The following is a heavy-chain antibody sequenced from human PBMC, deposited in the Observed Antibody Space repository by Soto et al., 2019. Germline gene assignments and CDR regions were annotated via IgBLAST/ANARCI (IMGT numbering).Heavy chain of an antibody. CDR1: GFTFSNYA. V-gene: IGHV3-21*01. Sequence: PGGSLRLSCAASGFTFSNYAMSWVRQAPGKGLEWVSSISSSSSYIYYADSVKGRFTISRDNAKNSLYLQMNSLRAEDTAVYYCARFADFWSGYPSNFDYWGQGTLVTVSS. CDR2: ISSSSSYI. D-gene: IGHD3-3*01. J-gene: IGHJ4*02. CDR3: ARFADFWSGYPSNFDY.